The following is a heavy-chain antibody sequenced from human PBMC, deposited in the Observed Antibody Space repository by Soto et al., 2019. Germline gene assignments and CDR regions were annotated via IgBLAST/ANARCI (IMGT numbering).Heavy chain of an antibody. CDR1: GGSISSGGYY. D-gene: IGHD3-22*01. CDR2: IYYSGST. V-gene: IGHV4-31*03. J-gene: IGHJ6*02. CDR3: ARISYYYDSSGYPSGGYYYGMDV. Sequence: PSETLSLTCTVSGGSISSGGYYWSWIRQHPGKGLEWIGYIYYSGSTYYNPSLKSRVTISVDTSKNQFSLKLSSVTAADTAVYYCARISYYYDSSGYPSGGYYYGMDVWGQGTTVTVSS.